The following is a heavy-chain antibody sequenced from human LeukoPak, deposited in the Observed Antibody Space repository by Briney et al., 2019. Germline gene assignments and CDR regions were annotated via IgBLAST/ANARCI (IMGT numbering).Heavy chain of an antibody. CDR3: ARTEWSISYQFDY. CDR2: INPNSGGT. V-gene: IGHV1-2*02. Sequence: ASVKVSCNASGYTFTGYYMHWVRQAPGQGLEWMGWINPNSGGTNYAQKFQGRVTMTRDTSISTAYIELSRLRSDDTAVYYCARTEWSISYQFDYWGQGTLVTVSS. D-gene: IGHD2-2*01. CDR1: GYTFTGYY. J-gene: IGHJ4*02.